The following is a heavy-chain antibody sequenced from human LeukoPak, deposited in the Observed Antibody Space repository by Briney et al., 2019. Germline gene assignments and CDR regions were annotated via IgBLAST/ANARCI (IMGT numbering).Heavy chain of an antibody. CDR2: IYYSGST. CDR1: GDSIRSYY. Sequence: SETLSLTCTVSGDSIRSYYWSWIRQPPGKGLEWIGYIYYSGSTNYNPSLKSRVTISIDTTKNQSSLKLSSVTAADTAVYYCARGDYYYMDVWGKGTTVTVPS. V-gene: IGHV4-59*01. CDR3: ARGDYYYMDV. J-gene: IGHJ6*03.